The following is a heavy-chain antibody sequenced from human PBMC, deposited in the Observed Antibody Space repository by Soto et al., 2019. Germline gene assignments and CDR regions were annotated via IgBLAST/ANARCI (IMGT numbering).Heavy chain of an antibody. Sequence: QVQLVQSGAEVKKPGSSVKVSCKASGGTFSSYAISWVRQAPGQGLEWMGGIIPIFGTANYAQKFQGRVTITADESTSTAYKELSSLRSEDTAVYYCARDRAAAADYYYGMDVWGQGTTVTVSS. V-gene: IGHV1-69*01. CDR2: IIPIFGTA. CDR3: ARDRAAAADYYYGMDV. D-gene: IGHD6-25*01. CDR1: GGTFSSYA. J-gene: IGHJ6*02.